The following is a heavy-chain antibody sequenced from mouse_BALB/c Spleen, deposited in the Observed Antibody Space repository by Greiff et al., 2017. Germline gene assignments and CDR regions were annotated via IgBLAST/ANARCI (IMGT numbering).Heavy chain of an antibody. Sequence: QVQLQQSGAELAKPGASVKMSCKASGYTFTSYWMPWVKQRPGQGLEWIGYINPSTGYTEYNQKFKDKATLTADKSSSTAYMQLSSLTSEDSAVYYCARDGYCFDYWGQGTTLTVSS. J-gene: IGHJ2*01. D-gene: IGHD2-3*01. CDR2: INPSTGYT. V-gene: IGHV1-7*01. CDR3: ARDGYCFDY. CDR1: GYTFTSYW.